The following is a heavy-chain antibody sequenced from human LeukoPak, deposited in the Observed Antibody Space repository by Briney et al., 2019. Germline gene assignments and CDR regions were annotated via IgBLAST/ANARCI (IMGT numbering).Heavy chain of an antibody. J-gene: IGHJ6*03. D-gene: IGHD3-16*02. Sequence: GGSLRLSCAASGFTFSSYAMSWVRQAPGKGLEWVSAIIGSGGSTYYEDSVKGRFSISRDNSKDTLYLQMNSLRAEDTAVYYCAKSGFIGYRYYYYYMDVWGKGTTVTVSS. CDR1: GFTFSSYA. CDR2: IIGSGGST. V-gene: IGHV3-23*01. CDR3: AKSGFIGYRYYYYYMDV.